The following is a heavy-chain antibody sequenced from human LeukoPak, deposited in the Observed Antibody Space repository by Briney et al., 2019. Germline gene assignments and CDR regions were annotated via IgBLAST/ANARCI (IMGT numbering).Heavy chain of an antibody. J-gene: IGHJ4*02. CDR3: TKSRDGYNDGSVDY. D-gene: IGHD5-24*01. Sequence: GVLRRSCTASGFTFGDYLMSWVRQAPGQGHEWVGFIRSKTKGGTTEYAASVKGRFTISRDDSKSIPYLQMNSLKNEDTAVYYCTKSRDGYNDGSVDYWGQGTLVTVSS. CDR1: GFTFGDYL. V-gene: IGHV3-49*04. CDR2: IRSKTKGGTT.